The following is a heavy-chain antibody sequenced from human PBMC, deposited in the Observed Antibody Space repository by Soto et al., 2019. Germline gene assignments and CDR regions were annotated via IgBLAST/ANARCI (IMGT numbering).Heavy chain of an antibody. CDR3: AKVVTNDYYYYGMDV. D-gene: IGHD4-4*01. V-gene: IGHV3-30*18. CDR1: GFTFSSYG. CDR2: ISYDGSNK. Sequence: QVQLVESGGGVVQPGRSLRLSCAASGFTFSSYGMHWVRQAPGKGLEWVAVISYDGSNKYYADSVKGRFTISRDNSKNTLYLQMNSLRAEDTAVYYCAKVVTNDYYYYGMDVWGQGTTVTVSS. J-gene: IGHJ6*02.